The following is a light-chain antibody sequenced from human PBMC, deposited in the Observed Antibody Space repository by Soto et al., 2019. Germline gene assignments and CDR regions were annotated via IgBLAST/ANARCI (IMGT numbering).Light chain of an antibody. Sequence: EVVMTKDKATLSVSPGERATLSCRASQSVTTNMAWYQQKPGQAPRLLIYGASTRATGIPARFSGSGSGTDFTLTISSLQSEDFATYYRQQYYSFPPLFGGGSIV. CDR2: GAS. CDR1: QSVTTN. J-gene: IGKJ4*01. CDR3: QQYYSFPPL. V-gene: IGKV3-15*01.